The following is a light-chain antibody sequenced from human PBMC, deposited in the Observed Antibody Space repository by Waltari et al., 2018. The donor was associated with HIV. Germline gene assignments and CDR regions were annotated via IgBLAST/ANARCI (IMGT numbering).Light chain of an antibody. Sequence: EIVMPQSPATLSVSPGERATLSCRASQSVSSNLAWYQQKPGQAPRLLIYGASTRATGIPARFSGSGSGTEFTLTISSLQSEDFAVYYCQQYNNWPPGPFGQGTKVEIK. CDR2: GAS. V-gene: IGKV3-15*01. J-gene: IGKJ1*01. CDR1: QSVSSN. CDR3: QQYNNWPPGP.